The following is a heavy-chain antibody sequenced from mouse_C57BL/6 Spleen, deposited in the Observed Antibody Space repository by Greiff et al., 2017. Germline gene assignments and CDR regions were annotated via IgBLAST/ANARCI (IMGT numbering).Heavy chain of an antibody. CDR2: IYPGDGDT. Sequence: QVQLQQSGPELVKPGASVKISCKASGYAFSSSWMNWVKQRPGKGLAWIGRIYPGDGDTNYTGKFKGKATLTADKSSSTAYMQLNSLTSEYSAVYFCASDYYGSSYPDYWGQGTTLTVSS. D-gene: IGHD1-1*01. CDR3: ASDYYGSSYPDY. J-gene: IGHJ2*01. CDR1: GYAFSSSW. V-gene: IGHV1-82*01.